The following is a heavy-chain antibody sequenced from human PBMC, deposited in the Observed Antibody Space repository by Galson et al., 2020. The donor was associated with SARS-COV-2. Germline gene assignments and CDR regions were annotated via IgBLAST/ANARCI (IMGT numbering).Heavy chain of an antibody. CDR1: GFTFSDYP. D-gene: IGHD6-6*01. CDR2: IRSKANNYAT. V-gene: IGHV3-73*01. J-gene: IGHJ3*02. CDR3: TRVPPDSSPFGYAFGI. Sequence: GESLKISCATYGFTFSDYPMHWVRQASGKGLEWVGRIRSKANNYATAYAESLKGRFTISRDASKNTAYLQMNSLKTEDTAVYYCTRVPPDSSPFGYAFGIWGQGTMVTGSS.